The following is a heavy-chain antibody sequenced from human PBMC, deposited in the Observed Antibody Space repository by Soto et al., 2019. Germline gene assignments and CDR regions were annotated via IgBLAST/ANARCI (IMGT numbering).Heavy chain of an antibody. CDR3: ARVFRPKSYYDSSEFDY. CDR1: GFTFSSYW. J-gene: IGHJ4*02. Sequence: GGSLRLSCAASGFTFSSYWMHWVRQAPGKGLVWVSRINSDGSSTSYADSVKGRFTISRDNAKNTLYLQMNSLRAEDTAVYYCARVFRPKSYYDSSEFDYWGQGTLVTVSS. CDR2: INSDGSST. V-gene: IGHV3-74*01. D-gene: IGHD3-22*01.